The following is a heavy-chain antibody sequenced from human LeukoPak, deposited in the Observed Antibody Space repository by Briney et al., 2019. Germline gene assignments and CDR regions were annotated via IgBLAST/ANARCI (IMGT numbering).Heavy chain of an antibody. CDR1: GFTFSTNA. J-gene: IGHJ4*02. CDR2: ISGSGAST. D-gene: IGHD3-22*01. CDR3: AKPPHSGYYSPFDY. Sequence: GGSLRLSCLTSGFTFSTNAMSWVRQAPGKGLEWISGISGSGASTYYADSVTGRFTISRDNSRNTLYLQMNSLRAEDTAVYYCAKPPHSGYYSPFDYWGQGTLVTVSS. V-gene: IGHV3-23*01.